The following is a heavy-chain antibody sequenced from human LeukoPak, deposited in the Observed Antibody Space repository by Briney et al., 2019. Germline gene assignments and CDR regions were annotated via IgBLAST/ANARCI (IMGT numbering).Heavy chain of an antibody. J-gene: IGHJ4*02. Sequence: AWSVRLSCAASEFTVRSKYMTWVRQAPGKGLEWVSLIYSGGNKYYADSVKGRFTISRDNSKNTLYLQMNSLKAEDTAVYYCASRGSGDHPYFDYWGQGTLVTVPS. CDR3: ASRGSGDHPYFDY. D-gene: IGHD4-17*01. CDR2: IYSGGNK. CDR1: EFTVRSKY. V-gene: IGHV3-53*01.